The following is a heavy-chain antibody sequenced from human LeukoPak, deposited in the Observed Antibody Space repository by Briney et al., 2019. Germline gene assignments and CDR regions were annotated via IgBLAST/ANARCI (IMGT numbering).Heavy chain of an antibody. CDR3: ARGMKRAYYGDYYFDY. D-gene: IGHD3-22*01. CDR2: IYYSGST. J-gene: IGHJ4*02. V-gene: IGHV4-59*01. CDR1: GGSISSYY. Sequence: SETLSLTCTVSGGSISSYYWSWIRQPPGKGLEWTGYIYYSGSTNYNPSLKSRVTISVDTSKNQFSLKLSSVTAADTAVYYCARGMKRAYYGDYYFDYWGQGTLVTVSS.